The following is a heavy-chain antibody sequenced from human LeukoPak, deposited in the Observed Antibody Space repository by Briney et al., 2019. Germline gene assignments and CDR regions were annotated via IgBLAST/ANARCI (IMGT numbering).Heavy chain of an antibody. V-gene: IGHV3-20*04. Sequence: PGGSLRLSCAASGFTFSNYGMSWVRQAPGKGLEWVSGINWNGGSTGYADSVKGRFTISRDNAKNSLYLQMNSLRAEDTALYYCARGAGDSSGYFWVYYFDYWGQGTLVTVSS. CDR2: INWNGGST. J-gene: IGHJ4*02. CDR1: GFTFSNYG. CDR3: ARGAGDSSGYFWVYYFDY. D-gene: IGHD3-22*01.